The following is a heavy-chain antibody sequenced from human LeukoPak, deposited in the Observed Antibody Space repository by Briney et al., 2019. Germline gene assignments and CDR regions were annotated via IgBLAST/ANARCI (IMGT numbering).Heavy chain of an antibody. J-gene: IGHJ6*03. Sequence: PSETLSLTCTVSGGSISSSSYYWGWIRQPPGKGLEWIGSIYYSGSTYYNPSLKSRVTISVDTSKNQFSLKLSSVTAADTAVYYCARIPDSSGYLRYYYMDVWGKGTTVTVSS. D-gene: IGHD3-22*01. CDR2: IYYSGST. CDR3: ARIPDSSGYLRYYYMDV. CDR1: GGSISSSSYY. V-gene: IGHV4-39*07.